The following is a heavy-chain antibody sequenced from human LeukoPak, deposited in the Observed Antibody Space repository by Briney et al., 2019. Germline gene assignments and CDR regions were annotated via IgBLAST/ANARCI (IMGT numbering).Heavy chain of an antibody. V-gene: IGHV4-34*12. J-gene: IGHJ4*02. D-gene: IGHD4/OR15-4a*01. CDR1: GGSFSRYY. Sequence: SEPLSLTCAVYGGSFSRYYWSWIRHPPVKGLEWIGESIHTGDTDYNPSLKSRVTMSVDRSKNQFSLKLTSVTAADTAVYYCATSFDYGDPRGNYFDFWGQGILVTVSS. CDR3: ATSFDYGDPRGNYFDF. CDR2: SIHTGDT.